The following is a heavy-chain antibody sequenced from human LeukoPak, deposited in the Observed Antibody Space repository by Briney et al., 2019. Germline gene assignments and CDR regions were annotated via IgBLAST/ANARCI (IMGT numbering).Heavy chain of an antibody. CDR2: IFPRSGDT. Sequence: ASVKVSCKASGYTFTDYYIQWVRQAPGEGLEWVGWIFPRSGDTYYAQRFHGRVAMTTDTSINTAYMELSRLKSDDTAVYFCARPPRDLVSAAPFPSWGQGTLVTVSS. V-gene: IGHV1-2*02. J-gene: IGHJ1*01. D-gene: IGHD2-2*01. CDR1: GYTFTDYY. CDR3: ARPPRDLVSAAPFPS.